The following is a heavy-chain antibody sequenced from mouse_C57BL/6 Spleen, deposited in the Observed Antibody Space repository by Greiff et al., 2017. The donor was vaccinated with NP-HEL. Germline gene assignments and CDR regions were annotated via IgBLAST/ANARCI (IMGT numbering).Heavy chain of an antibody. Sequence: VQRVESGAELVRPGTSVKVSCKASGYAFTNYLIEWVKQRPGQGLEWIGVINPGSGGTNYNEKFKGKATLTADKSSSTAYMQLSSLTSEDSAVYFCARFITTVGYFDVWGTGTTVTVSS. CDR2: INPGSGGT. CDR1: GYAFTNYL. CDR3: ARFITTVGYFDV. V-gene: IGHV1-54*01. D-gene: IGHD1-1*01. J-gene: IGHJ1*03.